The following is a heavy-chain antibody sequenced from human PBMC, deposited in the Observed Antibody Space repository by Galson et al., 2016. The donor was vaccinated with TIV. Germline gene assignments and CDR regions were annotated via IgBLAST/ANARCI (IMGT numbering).Heavy chain of an antibody. V-gene: IGHV3-20*04. CDR2: INGNDGTT. Sequence: SLRLSCAASGFTFDDYGMSWVRQAPGKGLEWVSGINGNDGTTGYADSVKGRFTISRDNAKNALYLQMNSLRAEDTALYYFARHYYYDSTVTWEKYYFDYWGRGTLVTVSS. CDR1: GFTFDDYG. D-gene: IGHD3-22*01. CDR3: ARHYYYDSTVTWEKYYFDY. J-gene: IGHJ4*02.